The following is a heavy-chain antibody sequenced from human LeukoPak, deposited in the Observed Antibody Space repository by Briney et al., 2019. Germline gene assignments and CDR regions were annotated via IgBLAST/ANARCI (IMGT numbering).Heavy chain of an antibody. Sequence: SETLSLTCAVYGGSFSGYYWTWIRQSPGKGLEWIGEMNHRGNTNSNPSLKSRVTMSVDTSKNQFSLKLSSVTAADTAIYYCAREGGYSYGFDSWGQGTLVTVSS. CDR2: MNHRGNT. V-gene: IGHV4-34*01. J-gene: IGHJ4*02. CDR3: AREGGYSYGFDS. D-gene: IGHD5-18*01. CDR1: GGSFSGYY.